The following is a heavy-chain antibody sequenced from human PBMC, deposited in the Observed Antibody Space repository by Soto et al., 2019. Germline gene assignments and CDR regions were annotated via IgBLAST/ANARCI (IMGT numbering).Heavy chain of an antibody. V-gene: IGHV1-46*01. J-gene: IGHJ4*02. Sequence: QVQLVQSGAEVKNPGASVKLSCKASGYIFTNYYIHWVRQAPGQGLEWMAIINPSGGSTNYAQKFQGRVTLARDTFTNTVYMELSSLRSEDTAIYYCARDLTSGDYWGQGTLVTVSP. CDR3: ARDLTSGDY. CDR2: INPSGGST. D-gene: IGHD7-27*01. CDR1: GYIFTNYY.